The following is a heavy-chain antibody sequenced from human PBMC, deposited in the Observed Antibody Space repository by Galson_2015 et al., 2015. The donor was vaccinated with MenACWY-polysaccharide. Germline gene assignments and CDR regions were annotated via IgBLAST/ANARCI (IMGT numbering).Heavy chain of an antibody. D-gene: IGHD6-19*01. V-gene: IGHV3-33*01. J-gene: IGHJ2*01. CDR3: ARAIAVAGQRRDFDL. Sequence: SLRLSCAASGFTFSTYGMHWVRQAPGKGLEWVAVIWYDGSNKYYTDSVKGRFTISRDNSKNTLYLQMNSLRAEDTAVYYCARAIAVAGQRRDFDLRGRGTLVTVSS. CDR2: IWYDGSNK. CDR1: GFTFSTYG.